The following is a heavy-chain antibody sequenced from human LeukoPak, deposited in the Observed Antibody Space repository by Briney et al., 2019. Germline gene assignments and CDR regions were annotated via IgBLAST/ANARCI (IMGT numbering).Heavy chain of an antibody. CDR1: GGSFSGYY. CDR3: ARASYSYDISGWVPFDY. V-gene: IGHV4-34*01. CDR2: INHSGST. J-gene: IGHJ4*02. Sequence: PSETLSLTCAVYGGSFSGYYWSWIRQPPGKGLEWIGEINHSGSTNYNPSLKSRVTISGDTSENQFSLRLSSVTAADTAVYYCARASYSYDISGWVPFDYWGQGTLVTVSS. D-gene: IGHD3-22*01.